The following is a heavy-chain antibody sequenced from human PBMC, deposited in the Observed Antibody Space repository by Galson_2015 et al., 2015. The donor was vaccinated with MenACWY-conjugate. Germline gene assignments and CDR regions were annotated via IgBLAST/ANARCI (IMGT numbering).Heavy chain of an antibody. Sequence: SLRLSCATSGFTFSFHWMSWVRQAPGKGLEWVANIKQDGTEKYYLDSVKGRFIISRDNTKNTLYLQMNSLRAEDTAVYYCARMRYSVTWNGFDYWGRGTLVTV. CDR3: ARMRYSVTWNGFDY. D-gene: IGHD5/OR15-5a*01. CDR2: IKQDGTEK. V-gene: IGHV3-7*01. CDR1: GFTFSFHW. J-gene: IGHJ4*02.